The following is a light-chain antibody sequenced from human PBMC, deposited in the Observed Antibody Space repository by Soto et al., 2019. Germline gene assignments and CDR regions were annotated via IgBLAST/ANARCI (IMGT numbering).Light chain of an antibody. CDR3: SSYTSSSTRG. CDR2: DVS. V-gene: IGLV2-14*01. CDR1: SSDVGGYNY. Sequence: QSVLTQPASVSGSPGQSITISCTGTSSDVGGYNYVSWYQQHPGKAPKLMIYDVSNRPSGDSNRFSGSKSGNTASLTISGLQAEDEADYYCSSYTSSSTRGFGTGTKLTVL. J-gene: IGLJ1*01.